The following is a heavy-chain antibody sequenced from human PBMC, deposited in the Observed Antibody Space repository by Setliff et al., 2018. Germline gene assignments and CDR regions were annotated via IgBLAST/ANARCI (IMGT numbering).Heavy chain of an antibody. CDR2: VYSNVGT. Sequence: SETLSLTCTVSGGSINNYYWSLIRQPAGKGLEWIGRVYSNVGTNFNPSLKSRVTMSVDASKNQISLKLMSVTAADTAVYYCASRNSDGGPEYFQHWGQGALVTVSS. D-gene: IGHD1-26*01. CDR1: GGSINNYY. J-gene: IGHJ1*01. V-gene: IGHV4-4*07. CDR3: ASRNSDGGPEYFQH.